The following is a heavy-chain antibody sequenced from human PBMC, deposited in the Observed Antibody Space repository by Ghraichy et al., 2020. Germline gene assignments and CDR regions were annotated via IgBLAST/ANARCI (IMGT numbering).Heavy chain of an antibody. CDR3: ASGVGVRGVIINYFYGMDF. Sequence: SETLSLTCTVSGGSISNYYWSWIRQPAGKGLEWIGRIYTSGSTNYNPSLKSRVTMSVDTSKNQFSLKLSSVTAADTAVYYCASGVGVRGVIINYFYGMDFWGQGTTVTVSS. CDR1: GGSISNYY. D-gene: IGHD3-10*01. V-gene: IGHV4-4*07. CDR2: IYTSGST. J-gene: IGHJ6*02.